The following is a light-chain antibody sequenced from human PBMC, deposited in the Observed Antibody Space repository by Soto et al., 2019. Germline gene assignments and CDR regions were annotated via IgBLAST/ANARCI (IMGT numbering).Light chain of an antibody. CDR3: QQYNNWPAT. V-gene: IGKV3-15*01. J-gene: IGKJ5*01. CDR2: GAS. CDR1: QSVSSN. Sequence: EIVMTQSPAPLSLSPGERATLSCRASQSVSSNLAWYQQKPGQAPRLLIYGASTRATGIPARFSGSGSGTEFTLTISSLQSEDVAVYYCQQYNNWPATFGQGTRLEIK.